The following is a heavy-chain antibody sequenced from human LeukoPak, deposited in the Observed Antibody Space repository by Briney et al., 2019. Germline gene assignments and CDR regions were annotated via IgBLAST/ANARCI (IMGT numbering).Heavy chain of an antibody. D-gene: IGHD1-1*01. V-gene: IGHV3-48*01. Sequence: GGSLRLSCAASGFTFSSYSMNWVRQAPGKGLEWVSYISSSSRSSTIYYADSVKGRFTIPRDNAKNSLYLQMNSLRAEDTAVYYCARVDYTNWYSFDYWGQGTLVTVSS. J-gene: IGHJ4*02. CDR1: GFTFSSYS. CDR3: ARVDYTNWYSFDY. CDR2: ISSSSRSSTI.